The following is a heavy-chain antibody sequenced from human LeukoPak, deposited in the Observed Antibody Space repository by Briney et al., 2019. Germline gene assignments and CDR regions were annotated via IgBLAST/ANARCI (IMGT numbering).Heavy chain of an antibody. CDR2: IYSGGST. CDR3: ARDISSGYYDAFDI. J-gene: IGHJ3*02. CDR1: GFTVSSNY. D-gene: IGHD3-22*01. Sequence: GGFLRLSCAASGFTVSSNYMSWVRQAPGKGLEWVSIIYSGGSTYYADSVKGRFTISRDNSKNTLYLQMNSLRAEGTAVYYCARDISSGYYDAFDIWGQGTMVTVSS. V-gene: IGHV3-66*01.